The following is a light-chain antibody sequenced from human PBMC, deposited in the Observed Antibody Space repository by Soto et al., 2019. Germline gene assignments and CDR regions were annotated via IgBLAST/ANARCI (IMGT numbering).Light chain of an antibody. CDR2: EGS. CDR3: CSYAGSNTAVV. V-gene: IGLV2-23*01. Sequence: QSALTQPASVSGSPGQSITISCTGTSSDVGSYNFVSWYQQHPGKAPKLMIYEGSKRPSGVSNRFSGSKSGNTASLTISGLQAEDEADYYCCSYAGSNTAVVFGGGTKVTVL. CDR1: SSDVGSYNF. J-gene: IGLJ2*01.